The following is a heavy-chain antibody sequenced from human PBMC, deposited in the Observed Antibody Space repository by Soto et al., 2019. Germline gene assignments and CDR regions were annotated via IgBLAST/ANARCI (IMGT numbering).Heavy chain of an antibody. CDR3: SRPHIVVETAHAFDI. Sequence: PGGSLRLSCAASGFTFSSYSMNWVRRAPGKGLEWVSYISSSSSTIYYADSVKGRFTISRDNAKNSLYLQMNSLRDEDTAVYYCSRPHIVVETAHAFDIWGQGTMVTVSS. CDR2: ISSSSSTI. CDR1: GFTFSSYS. D-gene: IGHD2-21*02. V-gene: IGHV3-48*02. J-gene: IGHJ3*02.